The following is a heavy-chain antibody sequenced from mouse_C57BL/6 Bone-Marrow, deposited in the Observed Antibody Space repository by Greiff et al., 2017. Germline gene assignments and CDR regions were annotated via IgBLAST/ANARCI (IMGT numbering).Heavy chain of an antibody. CDR2: INPYNGGT. D-gene: IGHD4-1*01. CDR3: AREQALGPLWYAMDY. V-gene: IGHV1-19*01. CDR1: GYTFTDYY. Sequence: VQLQQSGPVLVKPGASVKMSCKASGYTFTDYYMNWVKQSHGKSLEWIGVINPYNGGTSYNQKFKGKATLTVDKSSSTAYMELNSLTSEDSAVYYGAREQALGPLWYAMDYWGQGTSVTVSS. J-gene: IGHJ4*01.